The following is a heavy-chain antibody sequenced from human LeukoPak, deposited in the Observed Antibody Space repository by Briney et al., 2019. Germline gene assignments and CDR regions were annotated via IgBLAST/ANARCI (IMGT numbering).Heavy chain of an antibody. D-gene: IGHD3-16*01. CDR2: INPNRGST. CDR3: ARVRYRLAETYIDY. J-gene: IGHJ4*02. Sequence: ASVKVSCKASGYTFTSYYMYWVRQAPGQGLEWMGIINPNRGSTSYAQKFQGRVTMTRDMSTSTVYMELSSLRSEDTAVYYCARVRYRLAETYIDYWGQGTLVTVSS. CDR1: GYTFTSYY. V-gene: IGHV1-46*01.